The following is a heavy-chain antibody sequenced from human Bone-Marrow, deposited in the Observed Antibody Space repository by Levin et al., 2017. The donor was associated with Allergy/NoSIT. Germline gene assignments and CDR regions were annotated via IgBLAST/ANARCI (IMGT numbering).Heavy chain of an antibody. J-gene: IGHJ4*02. CDR2: IYSGGHGGTT. CDR3: ARDLGDSANDALRY. D-gene: IGHD1-1*01. V-gene: IGHV3-53*01. CDR1: GFTVTTNY. Sequence: GESLKISCAASGFTVTTNYMSWVRQAPGKGLEWVSVIYSGGHGGTTYYADSVRGRFTISRDSSNNTLYLQMNSLRAEDTAVYYCARDLGDSANDALRYWSQGTLVTVSS.